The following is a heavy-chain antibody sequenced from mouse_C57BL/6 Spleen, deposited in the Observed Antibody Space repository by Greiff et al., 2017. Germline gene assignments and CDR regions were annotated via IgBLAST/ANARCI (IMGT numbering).Heavy chain of an antibody. CDR2: INPSSGYT. D-gene: IGHD2-3*01. V-gene: IGHV1-4*01. J-gene: IGHJ2*01. CDR3: AKALDGYYLDY. Sequence: QVQLKQSGAELARPGASVKMSCKASGYTFTSYTMHWVKQRPGQGLEWIGYINPSSGYTKYNQKFKDKATLTADKSSSTAYMQLSSLTSEDSAVYYCAKALDGYYLDYWGQGTTLTVSS. CDR1: GYTFTSYT.